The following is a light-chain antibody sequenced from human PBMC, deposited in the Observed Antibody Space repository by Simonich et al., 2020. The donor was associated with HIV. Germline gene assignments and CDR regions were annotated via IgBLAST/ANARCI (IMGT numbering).Light chain of an antibody. CDR2: AAS. Sequence: DIQMTQSPSSLSASVGDRVTITCRASQGISKSLAWYQQKPGKAPKLLLYAASRLESGGPSRFSGSGSGTDYTLTISSLQPEDFATYYCQQYYSTPRTFGQGTKVEIK. CDR3: QQYYSTPRT. V-gene: IGKV1-NL1*01. J-gene: IGKJ1*01. CDR1: QGISKS.